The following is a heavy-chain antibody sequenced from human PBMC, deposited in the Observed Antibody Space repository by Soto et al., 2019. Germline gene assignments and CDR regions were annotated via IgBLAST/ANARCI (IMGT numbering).Heavy chain of an antibody. V-gene: IGHV1-69*01. CDR2: IIPIFGTA. Sequence: QVQLVQSGAEVKKPGSSVKVSCKASGGTFSSYAISWVRQAPGQGLEWMGGIIPIFGTANYAQKFQGRVTITPDESTSTAYMELSSLRSEDTAVYYCARGFRIAARPGDAFDIWGQGTMVTVSS. CDR3: ARGFRIAARPGDAFDI. J-gene: IGHJ3*02. CDR1: GGTFSSYA. D-gene: IGHD6-6*01.